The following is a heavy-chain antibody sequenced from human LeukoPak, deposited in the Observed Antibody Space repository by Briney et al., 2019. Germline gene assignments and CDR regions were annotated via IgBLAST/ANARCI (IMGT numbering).Heavy chain of an antibody. CDR1: GFTFSDYY. V-gene: IGHV3-11*01. CDR2: ISSSGSTI. CDR3: ASGDDPNYYYYYYMDV. D-gene: IGHD3-16*01. J-gene: IGHJ6*03. Sequence: GGSLRLSCAASGFTFSDYYMSWIRQAPGKGLEWVSYISSSGSTIYYADSVKGRFTISRDNAKNSLYLQMNSLRAEDTAVYYCASGDDPNYYYYYYMDVWGKGTTVTVSS.